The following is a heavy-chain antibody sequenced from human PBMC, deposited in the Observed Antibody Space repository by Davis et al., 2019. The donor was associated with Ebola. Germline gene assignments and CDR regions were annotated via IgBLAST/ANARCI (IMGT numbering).Heavy chain of an antibody. Sequence: SETLSLTCTVSGGSISSSSYYWGWIRQPPGKGLEWIGSIYYSGSTNYNPSLKSRVTISVDTSKNQFSLKLSSVTAADTAVYYCATPRYRYNWFDPWGQGTLVTVSS. D-gene: IGHD1-14*01. CDR3: ATPRYRYNWFDP. CDR2: IYYSGST. J-gene: IGHJ5*02. V-gene: IGHV4-39*01. CDR1: GGSISSSSYY.